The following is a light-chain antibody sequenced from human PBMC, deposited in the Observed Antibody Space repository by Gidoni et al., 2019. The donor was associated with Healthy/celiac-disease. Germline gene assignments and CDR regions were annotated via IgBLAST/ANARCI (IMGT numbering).Light chain of an antibody. Sequence: ESVLTHSPATLSLSPGERATLACRASQSVSSYLAWYQQKPGQAPMLLIYDASNRATGIPARFSGSGSGTDFTLTISSLEPEDFAVYYCQQRSNWPKTFGQGTKLEIK. V-gene: IGKV3-11*01. CDR1: QSVSSY. CDR3: QQRSNWPKT. J-gene: IGKJ2*01. CDR2: DAS.